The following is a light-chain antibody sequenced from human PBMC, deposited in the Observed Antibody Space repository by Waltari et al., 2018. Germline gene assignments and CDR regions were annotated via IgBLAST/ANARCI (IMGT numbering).Light chain of an antibody. CDR2: YDS. CDR1: ILGRKS. V-gene: IGLV3-21*04. CDR3: LVWHSTIDHQGV. Sequence: SSVVTQSPSVSVAPGETARITWGGYILGRKSVHWCQQRPGQAPVRVISYDSDRPSGIPERFSGSNSGNTATLTISWVEAEDEADYYCLVWHSTIDHQGVFGGGTKLTVL. J-gene: IGLJ2*01.